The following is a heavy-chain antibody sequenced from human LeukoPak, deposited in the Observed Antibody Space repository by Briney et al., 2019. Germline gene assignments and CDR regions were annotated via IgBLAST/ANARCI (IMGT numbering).Heavy chain of an antibody. V-gene: IGHV4-30-2*01. Sequence: PSETLSLTCAVSGGSISSGGYSWSWIRQPPGKGLEWIGYIYHSGSTYYNPSLKSRVTISVDRSKNQFSLKLSSVIAADTAVYYCARGSPDYGSGSYLGDWFDPWGQGTLVTVSS. D-gene: IGHD3-10*01. CDR2: IYHSGST. J-gene: IGHJ5*02. CDR1: GGSISSGGYS. CDR3: ARGSPDYGSGSYLGDWFDP.